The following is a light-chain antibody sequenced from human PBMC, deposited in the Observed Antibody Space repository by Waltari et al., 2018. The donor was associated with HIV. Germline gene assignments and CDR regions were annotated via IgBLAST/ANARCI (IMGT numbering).Light chain of an antibody. CDR1: SSNTGHVN. V-gene: IGLV1-47*01. J-gene: IGLJ1*01. CDR2: KNF. Sequence: QSFLTHPPSASGTPGQTVPISCSASSSNTGHVNVSWYQQLPGMTPKLLIYKNFLRPSGVPDRFAASKSGTSASLTISGLRSADEADYYCVGWDSSLSAYVFGAGTKVAVL. CDR3: VGWDSSLSAYV.